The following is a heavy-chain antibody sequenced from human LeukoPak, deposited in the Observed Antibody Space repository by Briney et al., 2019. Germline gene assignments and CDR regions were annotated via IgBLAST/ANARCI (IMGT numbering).Heavy chain of an antibody. J-gene: IGHJ4*02. V-gene: IGHV4-39*01. D-gene: IGHD6-19*01. CDR3: AYTKFGIAVAGGY. Sequence: SSTLSLTWSVSDRSISRSPYYSAWIRQPPGKGLEWIGSIYYSGSTYYNPSLKSRVTISVDTSKNQASLKVSSVTAADTAVYYCAYTKFGIAVAGGYWGQGSLVAVSS. CDR1: DRSISRSPYY. CDR2: IYYSGST.